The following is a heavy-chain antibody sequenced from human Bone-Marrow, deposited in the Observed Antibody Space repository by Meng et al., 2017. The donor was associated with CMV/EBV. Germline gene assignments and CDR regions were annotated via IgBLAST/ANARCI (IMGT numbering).Heavy chain of an antibody. Sequence: GESLKISCAASGFTFSIYAMSWVRQAPGKGLEWVSGISGSGGRTYYANSVKGRFTISRDNSKNTLYLQMNSLRAEDTAVYYCALEFGDLSLDVWGQGTTVTVSS. V-gene: IGHV3-23*01. J-gene: IGHJ6*02. CDR3: ALEFGDLSLDV. CDR2: ISGSGGRT. CDR1: GFTFSIYA. D-gene: IGHD3-10*01.